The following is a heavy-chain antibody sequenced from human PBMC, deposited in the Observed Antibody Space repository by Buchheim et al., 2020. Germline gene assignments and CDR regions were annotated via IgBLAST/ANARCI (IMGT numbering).Heavy chain of an antibody. D-gene: IGHD6-19*01. CDR1: GFTFSSYG. CDR3: ARDLAVPWYYFDY. V-gene: IGHV3-33*01. Sequence: QVQLVESGGGVVQPGRSLRLSCAASGFTFSSYGMHWVRQAPGKGLEWVAVIWYDGSNKYYADSVKGRFTISRDNSKNKLYLQMNSLRAEDTAVYYCARDLAVPWYYFDYWGQGTL. J-gene: IGHJ4*02. CDR2: IWYDGSNK.